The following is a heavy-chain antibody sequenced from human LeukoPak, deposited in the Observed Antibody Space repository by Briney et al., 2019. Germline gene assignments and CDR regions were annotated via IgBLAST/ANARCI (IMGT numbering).Heavy chain of an antibody. CDR2: ISGSSSSYI. CDR3: AREGAYYDILTGKKNSYWFDP. CDR1: GFPFSRYS. Sequence: GGSLSLSCAASGFPFSRYSMNWVRQAPGKGLEWVSSISGSSSSYIYYADSLKGRFTISRDNAKNSLYLQMNSLRAEDTAVYYCAREGAYYDILTGKKNSYWFDPWGQGTLVTVSS. D-gene: IGHD3-9*01. V-gene: IGHV3-21*01. J-gene: IGHJ5*02.